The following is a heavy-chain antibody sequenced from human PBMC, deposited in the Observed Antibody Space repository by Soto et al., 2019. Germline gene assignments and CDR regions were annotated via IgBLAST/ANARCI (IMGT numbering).Heavy chain of an antibody. V-gene: IGHV3-15*07. D-gene: IGHD1-26*01. CDR2: IKSKTDGGTT. CDR3: STPTGSYYSQFDY. J-gene: IGHJ4*01. Sequence: EVQLVESGGDLVKPGGSLRLSCAASVFTFTNAWMNWVRQAPGKGLEWVGSIKSKTDGGTTDYAAPVKGRFTISRDDSKNTLYLQINSLKIEDTAVSYCSTPTGSYYSQFDYWGHGTLVTVSS. CDR1: VFTFTNAW.